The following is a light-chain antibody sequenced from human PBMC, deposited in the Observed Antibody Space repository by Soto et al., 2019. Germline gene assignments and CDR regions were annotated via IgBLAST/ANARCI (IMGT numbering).Light chain of an antibody. CDR3: QSYDSSLSGYVV. CDR2: GNS. J-gene: IGLJ2*01. Sequence: QPVLTQPPSVSGAPGQRVTISCTGSSSNIGAGYDVHWYQQLPGTAPKLLIYGNSNRPSGVPDRFSGSKSGTSASLAITGLQAEDAADYYCQSYDSSLSGYVVFGGGTKVTVL. CDR1: SSNIGAGYD. V-gene: IGLV1-40*01.